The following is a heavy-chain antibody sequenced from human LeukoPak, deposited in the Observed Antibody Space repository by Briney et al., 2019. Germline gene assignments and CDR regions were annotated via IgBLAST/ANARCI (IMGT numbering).Heavy chain of an antibody. J-gene: IGHJ6*02. CDR3: ARRTPMDV. D-gene: IGHD2-2*01. Sequence: GGSLRLSCAASGSTFSSYGMHWVRQAPGKGLEWVAVISYDGSNKYYADSVKGRFTISRDNSKNTLYLQMNSLRAEDTAVYYCARRTPMDVWGQGTTVTVSS. CDR1: GSTFSSYG. CDR2: ISYDGSNK. V-gene: IGHV3-30*03.